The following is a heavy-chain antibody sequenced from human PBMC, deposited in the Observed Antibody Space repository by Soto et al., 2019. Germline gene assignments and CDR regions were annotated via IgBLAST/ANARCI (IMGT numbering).Heavy chain of an antibody. CDR2: IFHSGNT. Sequence: PSETLSLTCAVSNYSISSGYFWGWIRQPPGKGLEWIGSIFHSGNTYNNPSLRSRVTISVDTSKNQLSLNLNSVTAADTAVYYCARERTTVTFDYWGQGTLVTVSS. J-gene: IGHJ4*02. V-gene: IGHV4-38-2*01. D-gene: IGHD4-17*01. CDR3: ARERTTVTFDY. CDR1: NYSISSGYF.